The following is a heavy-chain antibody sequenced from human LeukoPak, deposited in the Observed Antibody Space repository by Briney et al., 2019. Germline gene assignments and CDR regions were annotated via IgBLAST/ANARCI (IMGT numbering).Heavy chain of an antibody. CDR1: GGSISSSSYY. J-gene: IGHJ4*02. CDR2: IYYSGST. D-gene: IGHD3-22*01. V-gene: IGHV4-39*01. CDR3: ARARNYYDSSGVDY. Sequence: SETLSLTCTVSGGSISSSSYYWGWIRQPPGKGLEWIGSIYYSGSTYYNPSLKSRVTISVDTSKNQFSLKLSSVTAADTAVYYCARARNYYDSSGVDYWGQGTLVTVSS.